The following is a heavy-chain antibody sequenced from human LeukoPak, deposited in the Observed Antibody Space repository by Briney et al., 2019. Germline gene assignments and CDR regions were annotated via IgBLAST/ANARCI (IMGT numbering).Heavy chain of an antibody. D-gene: IGHD1-26*01. J-gene: IGHJ4*02. CDR2: IYTSGST. V-gene: IGHV4-39*07. CDR3: ARDPGDRLFDY. CDR1: GGSINSGDYY. Sequence: SETLSLTCTVSGGSINSGDYYWVWIRQPPGKGLEWIGSIYTSGSTNYNPSLKSRVTMSVDTSKNQFSLKLSSVTAADTAMYYCARDPGDRLFDYWGQGTLVTVSS.